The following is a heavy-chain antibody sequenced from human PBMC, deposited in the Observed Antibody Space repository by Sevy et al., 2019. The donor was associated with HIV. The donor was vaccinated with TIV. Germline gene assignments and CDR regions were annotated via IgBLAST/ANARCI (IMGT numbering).Heavy chain of an antibody. CDR1: EFTFSSYG. V-gene: IGHV3-23*01. J-gene: IGHJ4*02. CDR2: ISASGGST. D-gene: IGHD6-19*01. CDR3: AKEGGSGWYGD. Sequence: GRSLRLSCAASEFTFSSYGMSWVRQAPGKGLEWVSGISASGGSTYYADSVKGRFTISRDNSKNTVYLQMNSLRAEDTAVYYCAKEGGSGWYGDWGQGTLVTVSS.